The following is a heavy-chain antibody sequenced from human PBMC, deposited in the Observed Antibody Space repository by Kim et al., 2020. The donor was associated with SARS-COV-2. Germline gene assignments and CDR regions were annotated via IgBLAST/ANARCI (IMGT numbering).Heavy chain of an antibody. CDR1: GFTFSSYG. D-gene: IGHD3-16*01. Sequence: GGSLRLSCAASGFTFSSYGMHWVRQAPGKGLEWVAVISYDGSNKYYADSVKGRFTISRDNSKNTLYLQMNSLRAEDTAVYYCARDGGSTLGGMDVWGQGTTVTVSS. V-gene: IGHV3-33*05. CDR2: ISYDGSNK. J-gene: IGHJ6*02. CDR3: ARDGGSTLGGMDV.